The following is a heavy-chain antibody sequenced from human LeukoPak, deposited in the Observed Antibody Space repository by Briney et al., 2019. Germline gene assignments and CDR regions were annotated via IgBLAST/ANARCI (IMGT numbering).Heavy chain of an antibody. V-gene: IGHV3-23*01. CDR3: AKGYYDYVWGSYYFDY. CDR1: GFTFSSYA. Sequence: PGGSLRLSCAASGFTFSSYAMSWVRQAPGKGLEWVSAISGSGGSTYYADSVKGRFTISRDTSRDTLYLQMNSLRAEDPAVYYCAKGYYDYVWGSYYFDYWGQGTLVTVSS. D-gene: IGHD3-16*01. CDR2: ISGSGGST. J-gene: IGHJ4*02.